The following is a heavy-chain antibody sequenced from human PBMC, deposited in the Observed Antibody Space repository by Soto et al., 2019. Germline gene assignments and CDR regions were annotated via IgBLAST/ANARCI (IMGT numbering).Heavy chain of an antibody. CDR2: ISYDGSNK. CDR1: GFTFSSYA. CDR3: ARDGTIFGVVIEGWKGIDP. V-gene: IGHV3-30-3*01. J-gene: IGHJ5*02. Sequence: QVQLVESGGGLVQPGRSLRPSCADSGFTFSSYAMHWVRQAPGKGLEWVAVISYDGSNKYYADSVKGRFTISRDNSKNTLDLQMNSLRAEDTAVYYCARDGTIFGVVIEGWKGIDPWGQGTLVTVSS. D-gene: IGHD3-3*01.